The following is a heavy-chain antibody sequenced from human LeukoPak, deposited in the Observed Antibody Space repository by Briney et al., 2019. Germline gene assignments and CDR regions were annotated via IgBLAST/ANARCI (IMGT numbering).Heavy chain of an antibody. D-gene: IGHD3-9*01. V-gene: IGHV4-59*01. Sequence: PSETLSLTCTVSGGSISGYYWSWIRQPPGKGLEWIGYIYYSGSTNYNPSLKSRVTISVDTSKNQFSLKLSSVTAADTAVYYCARATNYAILTGYNYFDYWGQGTLVTVSP. CDR3: ARATNYAILTGYNYFDY. CDR2: IYYSGST. CDR1: GGSISGYY. J-gene: IGHJ4*02.